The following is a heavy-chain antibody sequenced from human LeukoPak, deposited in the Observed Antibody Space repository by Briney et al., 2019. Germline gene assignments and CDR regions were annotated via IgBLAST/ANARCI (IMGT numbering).Heavy chain of an antibody. CDR1: GYTFTSYG. J-gene: IGHJ6*03. Sequence: ASVKVSCKASGYTFTSYGISWVRQAPGQGLEWMGWISAYNGNTNHAQKLQGRVTMTTDTSTSTAYMELRSLRSDDTAVYYCARDRWVPAAISSYYYYMDVWGKGTTVTVSS. CDR2: ISAYNGNT. V-gene: IGHV1-18*01. CDR3: ARDRWVPAAISSYYYYMDV. D-gene: IGHD2-2*01.